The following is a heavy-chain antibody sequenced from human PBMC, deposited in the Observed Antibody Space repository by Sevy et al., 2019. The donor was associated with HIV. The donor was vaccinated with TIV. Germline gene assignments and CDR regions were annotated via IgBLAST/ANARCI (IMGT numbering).Heavy chain of an antibody. D-gene: IGHD6-19*01. CDR1: GGTFSSYG. CDR3: ARGGGNGWYYFDY. V-gene: IGHV1-69*01. CDR2: IIPILGTV. J-gene: IGHJ4*02. Sequence: VEVSCKASGGTFSSYGISWVRQAPGQGLEWMGGIIPILGTVNYAQKFQGRVTITADESTKTAYMELSSLRSEDTAVYYCARGGGNGWYYFDYWGQETLVTVSS.